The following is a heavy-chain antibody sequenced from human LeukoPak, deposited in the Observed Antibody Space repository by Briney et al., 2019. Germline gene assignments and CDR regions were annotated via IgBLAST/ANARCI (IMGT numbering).Heavy chain of an antibody. D-gene: IGHD6-13*01. V-gene: IGHV1-69*05. Sequence: GASVKVSCKASGGTFSSYAISWVRQAPGQGLDWMGGIIPIFGTANYAQKFQGRVTITTDESTSTAYMELSSLRSEDTAVYYCARDRVSRAAGYYYYMDVWGKGTTVTVSS. CDR3: ARDRVSRAAGYYYYMDV. CDR2: IIPIFGTA. CDR1: GGTFSSYA. J-gene: IGHJ6*03.